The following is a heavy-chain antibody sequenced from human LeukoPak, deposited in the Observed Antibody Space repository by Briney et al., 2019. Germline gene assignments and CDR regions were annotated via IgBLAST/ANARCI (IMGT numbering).Heavy chain of an antibody. CDR2: INHSGST. V-gene: IGHV4-34*01. D-gene: IGHD3-22*01. Sequence: SETLSLTCAVYGGSFSGYYWSWIRQPPGKGLEWIGEINHSGSTNYNPSLKSRVTISVDTSKNQFSLNLSSVTAADTAVYYCARAYYYDSSGYYYFDYWGQGTLVTVSS. CDR1: GGSFSGYY. CDR3: ARAYYYDSSGYYYFDY. J-gene: IGHJ4*02.